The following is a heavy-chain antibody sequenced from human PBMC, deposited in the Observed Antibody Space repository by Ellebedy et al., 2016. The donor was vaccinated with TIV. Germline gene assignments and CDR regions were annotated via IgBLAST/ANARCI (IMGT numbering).Heavy chain of an antibody. CDR3: ARWGGSGGRFQGPYDF. Sequence: AASVKVSCKASGGFSNHAINWVRQAPGQGLEWMGRIIPILGITEYAQNFKGRVTFTADKFTSTAYMELSSLRSEDTAVYYCARWGGSGGRFQGPYDFWGRGTLVAVSS. CDR1: GGFSNHA. D-gene: IGHD2-15*01. CDR2: IIPILGIT. J-gene: IGHJ4*02. V-gene: IGHV1-69*04.